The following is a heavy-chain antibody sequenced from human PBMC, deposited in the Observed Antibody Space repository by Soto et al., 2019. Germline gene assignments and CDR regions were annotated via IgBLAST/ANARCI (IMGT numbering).Heavy chain of an antibody. J-gene: IGHJ4*02. CDR2: IVNHGGRT. Sequence: QVQLVESGGGVVQPGTSLRLSCAASGFLFSRFGMHWVRQAPGKGLEWVAVIVNHGGRTDYADSVGGRFTISRDNSRNTLFLEISSVRVEYRDIYYCARDDEYDHNGLDYWGQGSLVTVSS. D-gene: IGHD1-1*01. V-gene: IGHV3-33*01. CDR3: ARDDEYDHNGLDY. CDR1: GFLFSRFG.